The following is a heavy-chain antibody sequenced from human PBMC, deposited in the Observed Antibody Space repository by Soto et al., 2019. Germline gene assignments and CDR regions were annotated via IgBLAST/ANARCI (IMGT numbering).Heavy chain of an antibody. V-gene: IGHV1-8*01. J-gene: IGHJ4*02. D-gene: IGHD6-13*01. CDR2: MNPNSGNT. CDR3: ARGDGSLIAAAASLRPGRY. CDR1: GYTFTSYD. Sequence: ASVKVSCKASGYTFTSYDINWVRQATGQGLEWMGWMNPNSGNTGYAQKFQGRVTMTRNTSISTAYMELSSLRSEDTAVYYCARGDGSLIAAAASLRPGRYWGQGTLVTVSS.